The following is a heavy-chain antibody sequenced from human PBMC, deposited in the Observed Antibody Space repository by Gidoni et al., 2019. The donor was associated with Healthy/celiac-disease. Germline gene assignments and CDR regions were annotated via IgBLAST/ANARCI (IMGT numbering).Heavy chain of an antibody. V-gene: IGHV4-4*07. CDR1: GGSISRYS. J-gene: IGHJ4*02. Sequence: VQLQESGPGLVKPSETLSLTCTVSGGSISRYSWSWIRQPAGKGLEWIGRIYTSGSTNYNPSLKSRVTMSVDTSKNQFSLKLSSVTAADTAVYYCARDALSIYDSSGYYYFDYWGQGTLVTVSS. CDR2: IYTSGST. D-gene: IGHD3-22*01. CDR3: ARDALSIYDSSGYYYFDY.